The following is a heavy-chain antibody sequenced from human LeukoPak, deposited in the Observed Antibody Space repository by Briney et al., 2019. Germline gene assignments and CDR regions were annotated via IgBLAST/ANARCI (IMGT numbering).Heavy chain of an antibody. CDR3: ATTQWELHGGFDY. D-gene: IGHD1-26*01. V-gene: IGHV4-4*07. J-gene: IGHJ4*02. CDR1: GGSISSYY. CDR2: IYTSGRT. Sequence: SETLSLTCTVSGGSISSYYRSWIRQPAGKGLEWIGRIYTSGRTNYNPSLKSRLIISVDTSKNQFSLKLSSVTAADTAVYYCATTQWELHGGFDYWGQGNLVTVSS.